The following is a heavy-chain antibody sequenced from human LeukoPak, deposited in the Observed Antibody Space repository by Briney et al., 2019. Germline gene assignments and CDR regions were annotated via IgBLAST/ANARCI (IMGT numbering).Heavy chain of an antibody. CDR3: ARGAYGDPVDAAFDI. CDR1: GGSISSGGYY. D-gene: IGHD4-17*01. CDR2: IYYSGST. V-gene: IGHV4-31*03. J-gene: IGHJ3*02. Sequence: SETLSLTCTVSGGSISSGGYYWSWIRQHPGKGLEWIGYIYYSGSTYYNPSLKSRVTISVDTSKNQFSLKLSSVTAADTAVYYCARGAYGDPVDAAFDIWGQGTMVTVSS.